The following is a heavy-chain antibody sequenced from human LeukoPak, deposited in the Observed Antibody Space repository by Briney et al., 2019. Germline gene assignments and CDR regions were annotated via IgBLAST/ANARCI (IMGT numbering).Heavy chain of an antibody. CDR3: ARGIAAAGFYYYYYMDV. V-gene: IGHV4-4*07. CDR1: GGSISSYY. CDR2: IYTSGST. J-gene: IGHJ6*03. Sequence: PSETLSLXCTVSGGSISSYYWSWIRQPAGKGLEWIGRIYTSGSTNYNPSLKSRVTMSVDTSKNQFSLKLSSVTAADTAVYYCARGIAAAGFYYYYYMDVWGKGATVTVSS. D-gene: IGHD6-13*01.